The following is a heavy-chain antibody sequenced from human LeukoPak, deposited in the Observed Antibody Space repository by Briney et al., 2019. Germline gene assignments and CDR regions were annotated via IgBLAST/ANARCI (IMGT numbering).Heavy chain of an antibody. CDR1: GFTVSSNY. J-gene: IGHJ3*02. CDR2: IYSCGST. Sequence: GGSLRLSCAASGFTVSSNYMSWVRQAPGKGLEWVSVIYSCGSTYYADSVKGRFTISRDNAKNTLYVQMNSLRAEDTAVYYCSTGSGHAFDIWGRGTMATVSS. CDR3: STGSGHAFDI. V-gene: IGHV3-66*03. D-gene: IGHD3-10*01.